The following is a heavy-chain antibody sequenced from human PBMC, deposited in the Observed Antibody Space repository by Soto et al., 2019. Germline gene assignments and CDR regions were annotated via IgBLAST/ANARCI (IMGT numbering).Heavy chain of an antibody. CDR1: GYSISSGYY. Sequence: SETLSLTCAVSGYSISSGYYWVWIRRPPGKGLEWIGSIYHSGRTYYNPSLKSRVTISVDTSKNQFYLKLSSVTAADTAVYYCARSQFDSGSYPSGFRYWGQGPLAPSP. D-gene: IGHD1-26*01. CDR3: ARSQFDSGSYPSGFRY. J-gene: IGHJ4*02. CDR2: IYHSGRT. V-gene: IGHV4-38-2*01.